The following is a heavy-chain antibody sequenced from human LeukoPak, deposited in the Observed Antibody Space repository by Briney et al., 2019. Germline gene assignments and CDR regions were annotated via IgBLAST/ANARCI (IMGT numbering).Heavy chain of an antibody. J-gene: IGHJ5*02. CDR2: IIPMFGTA. V-gene: IGHV1-69*13. CDR3: ARGVVVADNWFDP. Sequence: SVKVSCKASGGTFSSYVITWVRQAPGQGLEWMGGIIPMFGTADYAQKFQGRVTITADESTSTAYMQLSSLRSEDTAVYYCARGVVVADNWFDPWGQGTLVTVSS. D-gene: IGHD2-15*01. CDR1: GGTFSSYV.